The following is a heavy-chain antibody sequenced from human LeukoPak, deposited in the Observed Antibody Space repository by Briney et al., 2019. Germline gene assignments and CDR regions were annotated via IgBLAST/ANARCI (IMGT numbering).Heavy chain of an antibody. D-gene: IGHD2-2*01. V-gene: IGHV3-30*04. Sequence: GGSLRLSCAASGFTFSSYAMHWVRQAPGKGLEWVAVISYDGSNKYYADSMKGRFTISRDNSKNTLYLQMNSLRAEDTAVYYCARTLGYCSSTSCYPYYYGMDVWGKGTTVTVSS. CDR2: ISYDGSNK. CDR1: GFTFSSYA. J-gene: IGHJ6*04. CDR3: ARTLGYCSSTSCYPYYYGMDV.